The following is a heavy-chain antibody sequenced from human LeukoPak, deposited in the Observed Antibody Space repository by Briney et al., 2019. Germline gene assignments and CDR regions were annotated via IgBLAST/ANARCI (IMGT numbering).Heavy chain of an antibody. CDR3: AKGGYQLLALDLCYFDY. Sequence: GGSLRLSCAASGFTFSSYGMHWVRQAPGKGLEWVAVIWYDGSNKYYADSVKGRFTISRVNSKNTLYLQMNSLRAEDTAVYYCAKGGYQLLALDLCYFDYWGQGTLVTVSS. CDR2: IWYDGSNK. J-gene: IGHJ4*02. D-gene: IGHD2-2*01. CDR1: GFTFSSYG. V-gene: IGHV3-33*06.